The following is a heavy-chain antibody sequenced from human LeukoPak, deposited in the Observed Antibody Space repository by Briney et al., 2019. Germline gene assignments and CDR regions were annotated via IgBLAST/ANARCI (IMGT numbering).Heavy chain of an antibody. Sequence: ASVKVSCKASGYTFTSYGISWVRQAPGQGLEWMGWISAYNGNTNYAQKLQGRVTMTTDTSTSTAYMELRSLRSDDTAVYYCARPYYYDSSGYYRTEYYFDYWGRGTLVTVSS. CDR2: ISAYNGNT. D-gene: IGHD3-22*01. V-gene: IGHV1-18*01. CDR3: ARPYYYDSSGYYRTEYYFDY. J-gene: IGHJ4*02. CDR1: GYTFTSYG.